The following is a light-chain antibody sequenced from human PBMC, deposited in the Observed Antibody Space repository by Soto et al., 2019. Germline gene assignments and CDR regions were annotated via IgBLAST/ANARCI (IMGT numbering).Light chain of an antibody. CDR3: QQYYSTPDT. V-gene: IGKV4-1*01. Sequence: DIVMTQSPDSLAVSLGERATINCKSSQSVLYSSNNKNYLAWYQQKPGQPPKLLIYWASTRDSGVPDRFSGSGSGTDFTLTISGLQAEDVAVYYCQQYYSTPDTFGQGTKLEFK. CDR2: WAS. J-gene: IGKJ2*01. CDR1: QSVLYSSNNKNY.